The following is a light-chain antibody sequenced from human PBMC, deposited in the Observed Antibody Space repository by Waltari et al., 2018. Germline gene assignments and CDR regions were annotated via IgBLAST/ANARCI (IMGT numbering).Light chain of an antibody. V-gene: IGKV1-12*01. J-gene: IGKJ3*01. Sequence: DIQMTQSPSSVSASVGDRVTITCRATQDVGSWLAWYQQKPGKAPRQLIYGASTLQRGVPSRFSGSGSGTEFTLTISSLQPEDFATYYCQQANSFPFTFGPGTKVDIK. CDR3: QQANSFPFT. CDR1: QDVGSW. CDR2: GAS.